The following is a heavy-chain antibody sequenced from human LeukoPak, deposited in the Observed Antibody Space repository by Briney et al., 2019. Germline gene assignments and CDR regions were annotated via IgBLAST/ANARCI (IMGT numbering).Heavy chain of an antibody. V-gene: IGHV3-13*01. CDR2: IGTVADT. J-gene: IGHJ5*02. Sequence: GGSLRPSSTASGVYFNDYDMRSVRQVGGKRLGCVAGIGTVADTFYPDSVKGRFTISRENAKNSFYLQMNSLRAGDTAIYYCARGWGGHGRSWGALDLWGQGILVTVSS. CDR3: ARGWGGHGRSWGALDL. D-gene: IGHD3-16*01. CDR1: GVYFNDYD.